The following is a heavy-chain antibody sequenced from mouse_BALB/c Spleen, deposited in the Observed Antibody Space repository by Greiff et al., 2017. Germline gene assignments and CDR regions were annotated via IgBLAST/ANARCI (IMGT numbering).Heavy chain of an antibody. D-gene: IGHD1-1*01. Sequence: EVKLMESGGGLVQPGGSLKLSCAASGFDFSRYWMSWVRQAPGKGLEWIGEINPDSSTINYTPSLKDKFIISRDNAKNTLYLQMSKVRSEDTALYYCARKDYYGSSYSYWYFDVWGAGTTVTVSS. CDR1: GFDFSRYW. CDR3: ARKDYYGSSYSYWYFDV. J-gene: IGHJ1*01. V-gene: IGHV4-1*02. CDR2: INPDSSTI.